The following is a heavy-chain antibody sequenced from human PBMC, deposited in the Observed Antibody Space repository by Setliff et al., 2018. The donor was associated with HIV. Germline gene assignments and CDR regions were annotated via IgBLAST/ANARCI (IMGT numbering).Heavy chain of an antibody. CDR1: GFTFSTYA. J-gene: IGHJ6*02. CDR3: ASAYCSSTSCYVRWGDGMDV. CDR2: ISGSGSST. V-gene: IGHV3-23*01. D-gene: IGHD2-2*01. Sequence: RLSCAASGFTFSTYAMGWVRQAPGKGLEWVSSISGSGSSTYYIDSVKGRFTISRDNSRNTLYLQMNGLRAEDTALYYCASAYCSSTSCYVRWGDGMDVWGQGTTVTVSS.